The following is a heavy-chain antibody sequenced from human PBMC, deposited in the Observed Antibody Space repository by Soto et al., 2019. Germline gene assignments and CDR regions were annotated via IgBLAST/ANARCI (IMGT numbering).Heavy chain of an antibody. D-gene: IGHD3-10*01. CDR2: ISYDGSNK. J-gene: IGHJ6*02. Sequence: QVQLVESGGGVVQPGRSLRLSCAASGFTFSSYAMHWVRQAPGKGLEWVAVISYDGSNKYYADSVKGRFTISRDNSKNTLYLQMNSLRAEDTAVYYCAREGGGRFGELYYYYGMDVWGQGTTVTVSS. V-gene: IGHV3-30-3*01. CDR1: GFTFSSYA. CDR3: AREGGGRFGELYYYYGMDV.